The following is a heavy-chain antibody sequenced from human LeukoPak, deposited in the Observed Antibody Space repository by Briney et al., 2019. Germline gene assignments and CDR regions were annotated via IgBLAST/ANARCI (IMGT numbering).Heavy chain of an antibody. Sequence: GGSLRLSCAAPGFTFSSYWMSWVRQAPGKGLEWVANIKQDGSEKYYVDSVKGRFTISRDNAKNSLYLQMNSLRAEDTAVYYCAREVRFLEWSLYYFDYWGQGTLVTVSS. CDR3: AREVRFLEWSLYYFDY. D-gene: IGHD3-3*01. CDR1: GFTFSSYW. V-gene: IGHV3-7*03. CDR2: IKQDGSEK. J-gene: IGHJ4*02.